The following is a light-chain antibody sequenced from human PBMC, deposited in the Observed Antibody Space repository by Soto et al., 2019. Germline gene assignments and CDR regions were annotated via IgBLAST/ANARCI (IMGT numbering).Light chain of an antibody. CDR2: GAS. V-gene: IGKV3-20*01. CDR1: QSVSSNY. Sequence: ETVLTQSPGTLSLSPGERATLSCRASQSVSSNYLAWYQQKPGQAPRLLIYGASSRATGIPDRFSGSGSGTDSTLTISRLEPEDFAVYYCHQYGSFPPWTFGQGTKVDIK. CDR3: HQYGSFPPWT. J-gene: IGKJ1*01.